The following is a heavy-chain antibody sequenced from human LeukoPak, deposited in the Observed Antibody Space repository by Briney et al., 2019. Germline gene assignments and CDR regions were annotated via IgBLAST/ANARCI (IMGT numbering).Heavy chain of an antibody. CDR3: ACEYSSSWFDY. Sequence: GRSLRLSCAASGFTFSSYAMHWDRQAPGKGLEWVAVISYDGSNKYYADSVKGRFTISRDNSKNTLYLQMNSLRAEDTAVYYCACEYSSSWFDYWGQGILVTVSS. D-gene: IGHD6-13*01. CDR1: GFTFSSYA. CDR2: ISYDGSNK. J-gene: IGHJ4*02. V-gene: IGHV3-30-3*01.